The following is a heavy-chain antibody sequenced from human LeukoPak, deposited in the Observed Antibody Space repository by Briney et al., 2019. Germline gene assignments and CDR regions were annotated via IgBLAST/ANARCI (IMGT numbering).Heavy chain of an antibody. Sequence: GGSLRLSCAASGFTFDDYAMHWVRQAPGKGLEWVSLIIGDGGSTYYADSVKGRVTISRDNSKTSLYLQMNSLRTEDTALYYCAKDALPGYCSSTSCLAPWYYGMDVWGQGTTVTVSS. CDR1: GFTFDDYA. J-gene: IGHJ6*02. D-gene: IGHD2-2*01. V-gene: IGHV3-43*02. CDR2: IIGDGGST. CDR3: AKDALPGYCSSTSCLAPWYYGMDV.